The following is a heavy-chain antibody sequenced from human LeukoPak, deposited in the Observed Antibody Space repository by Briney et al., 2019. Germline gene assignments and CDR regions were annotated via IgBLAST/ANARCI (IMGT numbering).Heavy chain of an antibody. CDR3: SRGYNGYNGGFDY. CDR2: ASYSGST. CDR1: GGAISNTSYY. Sequence: SETPSLTCTVSGGAISNTSYYWGWIRQPPGNGLEWIGSASYSGSTYYNPSLKSRVTISVDTSKNQFSLRLSSVTAADTAVYSCSRGYNGYNGGFDYWGQGTLVTVSS. J-gene: IGHJ4*02. V-gene: IGHV4-39*01. D-gene: IGHD5-12*01.